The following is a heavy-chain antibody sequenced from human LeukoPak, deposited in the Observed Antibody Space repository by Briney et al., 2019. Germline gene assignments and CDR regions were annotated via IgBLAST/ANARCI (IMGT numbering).Heavy chain of an antibody. Sequence: SETLSLTCTVSGGPSSSSNYYWAWILQPPGKGLEGSGSVYYSGCTYYNPSLKSRVTISVDTSKNQFSLKLSSVTAADTAVYYCARRIIVATIDYWGQGTLVTVSS. J-gene: IGHJ4*02. CDR3: ARRIIVATIDY. D-gene: IGHD5-12*01. V-gene: IGHV4-39*01. CDR1: GGPSSSSNYY. CDR2: VYYSGCT.